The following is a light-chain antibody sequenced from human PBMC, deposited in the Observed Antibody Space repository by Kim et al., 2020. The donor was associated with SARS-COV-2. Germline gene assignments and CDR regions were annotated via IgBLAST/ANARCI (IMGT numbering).Light chain of an antibody. CDR3: HQYGSSPRT. CDR2: DAS. V-gene: IGKV3-20*01. Sequence: PGERATLSCRASQSVSRNFLAWYQQKPGQAPRLLIYDASNRVTGIPDRFSGSGSGTDFTLTISRLDPEDFAVFYCHQYGSSPRTFGQGTKVDIK. CDR1: QSVSRNF. J-gene: IGKJ1*01.